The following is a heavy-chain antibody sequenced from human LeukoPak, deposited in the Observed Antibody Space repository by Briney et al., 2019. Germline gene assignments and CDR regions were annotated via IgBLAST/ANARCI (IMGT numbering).Heavy chain of an antibody. CDR3: VRSNIVVVAAAGDI. CDR1: GFTFSSYA. D-gene: IGHD2-15*01. Sequence: PGGSLRLSCAASGFTFSSYAMTWVRQAPGKGLEWVASIGGSGASTYFADPLKGRFTVSRDDYKNTFYLQLNSLRDEDTAIYYCVRSNIVVVAAAGDIWGQGTLVTVSS. V-gene: IGHV3-23*01. CDR2: IGGSGAST. J-gene: IGHJ3*02.